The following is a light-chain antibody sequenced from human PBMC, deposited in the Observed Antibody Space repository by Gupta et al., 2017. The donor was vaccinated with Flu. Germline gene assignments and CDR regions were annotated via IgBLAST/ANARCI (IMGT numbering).Light chain of an antibody. J-gene: IGKJ1*01. CDR1: QIISSW. Sequence: PSTLSASVGDRVTITCLASQIISSWLGWYQQKPGQAPKLLIYKAFRLESGVPSRFSGGKSGTEFTLTISSLQPDDFATYYCQHYNSYPRTFGQGTKVEI. CDR3: QHYNSYPRT. CDR2: KAF. V-gene: IGKV1-5*03.